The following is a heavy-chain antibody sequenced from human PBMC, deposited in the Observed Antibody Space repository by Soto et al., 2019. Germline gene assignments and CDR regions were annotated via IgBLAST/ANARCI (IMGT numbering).Heavy chain of an antibody. J-gene: IGHJ4*02. D-gene: IGHD2-8*01. V-gene: IGHV1-46*01. CDR2: INPSGGST. CDR3: ARVYATTCYTYHFDY. CDR1: GYTFTSYY. Sequence: ASVKVSCKASGYTFTSYYMHWVRQAPGQGLEWMGIINPSGGSTSYAQKFQGRVTMTRDTSTSTVYMELSSLRSEDTAVYYCARVYATTCYTYHFDYWGKGTLVTVSS.